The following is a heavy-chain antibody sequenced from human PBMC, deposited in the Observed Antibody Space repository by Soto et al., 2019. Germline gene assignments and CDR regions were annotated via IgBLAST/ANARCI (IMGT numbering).Heavy chain of an antibody. J-gene: IGHJ3*02. Sequence: QVQLQESGPGLVKPSQTLSLTCTVSGGSISNNNYFWSWIRQHPGKGLEWIGYIHYRGSAYYNPSLSGRVTILVDTTKNQFSMKLSSVTAADTAMYYCAREVNVPADADAFDNWGQGTMVTVSS. CDR2: IHYRGSA. CDR1: GGSISNNNYF. CDR3: AREVNVPADADAFDN. D-gene: IGHD2-2*01. V-gene: IGHV4-31*03.